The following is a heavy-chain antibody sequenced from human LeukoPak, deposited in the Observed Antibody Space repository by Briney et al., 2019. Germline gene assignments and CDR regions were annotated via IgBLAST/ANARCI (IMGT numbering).Heavy chain of an antibody. V-gene: IGHV3-7*01. CDR3: ARALLWFGEFPDAFDI. Sequence: AGGSLRLSCAASGFTFSSYWMSWVRQAPGKGLEWVANIKQDGSEKYYVDSVKGRFTISRDNAKNSLYLQMNSLRAEDTAVYYCARALLWFGEFPDAFDIWGQGTMVTVSS. J-gene: IGHJ3*02. CDR1: GFTFSSYW. CDR2: IKQDGSEK. D-gene: IGHD3-10*01.